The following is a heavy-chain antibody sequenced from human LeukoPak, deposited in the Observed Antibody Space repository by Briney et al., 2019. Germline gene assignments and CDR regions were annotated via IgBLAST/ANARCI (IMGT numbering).Heavy chain of an antibody. J-gene: IGHJ6*02. Sequence: ASVKVSCKTSGYTFTDLYIHWVRQAPGQGLEWMGRVNPNSGGTDYAQKSQGRVTMTRDTSIGTAYMELNRLRSDDTAVYFCARGEVVPAAISYYYYGVAVWAKGPRSPSP. CDR1: GYTFTDLY. V-gene: IGHV1-2*06. D-gene: IGHD2-2*02. CDR3: ARGEVVPAAISYYYYGVAV. CDR2: VNPNSGGT.